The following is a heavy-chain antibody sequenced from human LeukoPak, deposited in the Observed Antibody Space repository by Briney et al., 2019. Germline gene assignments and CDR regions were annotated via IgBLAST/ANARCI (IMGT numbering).Heavy chain of an antibody. V-gene: IGHV3-48*04. D-gene: IGHD3-3*02. J-gene: IGHJ4*02. Sequence: GGSLRLSCAVSGFPFITYNMNWVRQAPGKGLEWVSYIDSSSSTIYYADSVKGRFTISRDNAKNSLYLQMNSLRAEDTAVYYCARDQVGSISVWGQGTLVTVSS. CDR3: ARDQVGSISV. CDR1: GFPFITYN. CDR2: IDSSSSTI.